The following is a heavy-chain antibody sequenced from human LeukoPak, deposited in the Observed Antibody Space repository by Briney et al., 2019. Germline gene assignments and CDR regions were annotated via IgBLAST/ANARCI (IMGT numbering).Heavy chain of an antibody. CDR3: ARSVDIAATSDY. D-gene: IGHD5-12*01. CDR1: GGSISSSSYY. CDR2: IYYSGST. J-gene: IGHJ4*02. Sequence: PSETLSLTCTVSGGSISSSSYYWGWIRQPPGKGLEWIGSIYYSGSTYYNPPLKSRVTISVDTSKSQYSLKLSSVTAADTAVYDCARSVDIAATSDYWGQGTLVTVSS. V-gene: IGHV4-39*07.